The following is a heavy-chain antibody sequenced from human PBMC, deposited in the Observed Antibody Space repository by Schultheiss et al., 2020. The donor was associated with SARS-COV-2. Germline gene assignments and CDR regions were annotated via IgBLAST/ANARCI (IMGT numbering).Heavy chain of an antibody. CDR2: IYHSGST. Sequence: GSLRLSCAVSGGSISSSNWWSWVRQPPGKGLEWIGEIYHSGSTNYNPSLKSRVTISVDKSKNQFSLKLSSVTAADTAVYYCASRYSSSWGDAFDIWGQGTMVTVSS. D-gene: IGHD6-13*01. J-gene: IGHJ3*02. CDR1: GGSISSSNW. CDR3: ASRYSSSWGDAFDI. V-gene: IGHV4-4*02.